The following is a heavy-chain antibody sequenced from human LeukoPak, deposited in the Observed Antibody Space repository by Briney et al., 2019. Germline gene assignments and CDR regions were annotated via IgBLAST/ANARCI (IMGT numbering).Heavy chain of an antibody. CDR2: INHSGST. CDR3: AIHRRGLLPAAISF. J-gene: IGHJ4*02. CDR1: GGSFSGYY. V-gene: IGHV4-34*01. D-gene: IGHD2-2*01. Sequence: PSETLSLTCAVYGGSFSGYYWSWIRQPPGKGLEWIGEINHSGSTNYNQSLKSRVTISVDTSKNQFSLKLSSVTAADTAVYYCAIHRRGLLPAAISFWGQGTLVTVSS.